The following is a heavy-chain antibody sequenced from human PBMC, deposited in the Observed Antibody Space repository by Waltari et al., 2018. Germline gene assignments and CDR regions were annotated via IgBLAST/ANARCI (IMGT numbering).Heavy chain of an antibody. CDR1: GSSVNTFDTY. Sequence: QVQLRESGPGLVKPSETLSLPCTVPGSSVNTFDTYWSWIRQPPGRGLQWIGSIYHRGGTNYDPSLRNRVTISQDTSNNQFSLRLTSMTAVDAAIYYCARVSANCGGDCYSDWGQGTLVTVSS. J-gene: IGHJ4*02. D-gene: IGHD2-21*01. V-gene: IGHV4-61*08. CDR2: IYHRGGT. CDR3: ARVSANCGGDCYSD.